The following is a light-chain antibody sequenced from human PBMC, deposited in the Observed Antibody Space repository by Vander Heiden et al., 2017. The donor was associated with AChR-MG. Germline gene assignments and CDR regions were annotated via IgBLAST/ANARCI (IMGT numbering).Light chain of an antibody. V-gene: IGKV3-15*01. Sequence: EIVMTQSPATLSVSPGERATLSCRASRSVSSNLAWYQQKPGQAPRLLIYDASTRATGIPARFSGSGSGTEFTLTIRSLQSEDFAVYYCQQYNNWPPWTFGQGTKVEIK. CDR3: QQYNNWPPWT. J-gene: IGKJ1*01. CDR2: DAS. CDR1: RSVSSN.